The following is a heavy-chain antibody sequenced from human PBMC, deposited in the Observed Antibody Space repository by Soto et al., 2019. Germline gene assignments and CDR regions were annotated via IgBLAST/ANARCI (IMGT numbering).Heavy chain of an antibody. Sequence: PSETLSLTCTVSGVSISSYYLSWIRQPPGKGLEWIGYIYYSGSTNYNPSLKSQVTISVDTSKNQFSLKLSSVTAADTAVYYCARVPVGAASGAFQHWGQGTLVTVSS. D-gene: IGHD1-26*01. CDR1: GVSISSYY. CDR3: ARVPVGAASGAFQH. V-gene: IGHV4-59*01. J-gene: IGHJ1*01. CDR2: IYYSGST.